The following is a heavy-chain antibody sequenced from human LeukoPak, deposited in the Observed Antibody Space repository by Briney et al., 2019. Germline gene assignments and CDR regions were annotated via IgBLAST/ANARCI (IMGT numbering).Heavy chain of an antibody. D-gene: IGHD3-22*01. CDR1: GGSISSGGYY. Sequence: SRTLSLTCTVSGGSISSGGYYWSWIRQHPGKGLEWIGYIYYSGSTYYNPSLKSRVTISVDTSKNQFSLKLSSVTAADTAVYYCARVYDSSGYYPFFDYWGQGTLVTVSS. CDR3: ARVYDSSGYYPFFDY. CDR2: IYYSGST. V-gene: IGHV4-31*03. J-gene: IGHJ4*02.